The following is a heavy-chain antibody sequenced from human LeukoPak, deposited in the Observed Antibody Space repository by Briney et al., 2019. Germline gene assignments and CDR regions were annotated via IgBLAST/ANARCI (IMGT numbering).Heavy chain of an antibody. D-gene: IGHD5-18*01. V-gene: IGHV4-38-2*01. CDR1: GYSIRSDYY. CDR2: IYHSGST. J-gene: IGHJ6*03. Sequence: PSETLSLMCAVSGYSIRSDYYWAWIRQPPGKGLEWIGNIYHSGSTYYNPSLNSRVTISVDTSKNQFSLRLSSVTAADTAVFYCARAMGYYYYTNVCRKGTTVTVSS. CDR3: ARAMGYYYYTNV.